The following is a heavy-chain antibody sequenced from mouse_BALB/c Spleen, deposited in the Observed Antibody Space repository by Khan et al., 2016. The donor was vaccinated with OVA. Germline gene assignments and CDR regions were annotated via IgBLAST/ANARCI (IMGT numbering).Heavy chain of an antibody. CDR1: GYSITSDYA. CDR2: ISYSGGT. CDR3: ARWFAY. J-gene: IGHJ3*01. V-gene: IGHV3-2*02. Sequence: EVQLQESGPGLVKPSQSLSLTCTVTGYSITSDYAWNWIRQFPGNKLEWMGYISYSGGTSYLPSLKSRISITRDTSKNQFFLPLNSVTTEDSATYYCARWFAYWGQGTLVTVS.